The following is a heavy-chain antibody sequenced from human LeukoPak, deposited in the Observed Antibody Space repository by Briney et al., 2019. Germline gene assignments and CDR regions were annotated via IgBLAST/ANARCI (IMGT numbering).Heavy chain of an antibody. J-gene: IGHJ4*02. CDR1: GFTFSSYW. V-gene: IGHV3-74*01. D-gene: IGHD2-21*02. CDR3: AKVSGEDCGGDCYYFDY. CDR2: INSDGSST. Sequence: GGSLRLSCAASGFTFSSYWMHWVRQAPGKGLVWVSRINSDGSSTSYADSVKGRFTISRDNAKNTLYLQMNSLRAEDTAVYYCAKVSGEDCGGDCYYFDYWGQGTLVTVSS.